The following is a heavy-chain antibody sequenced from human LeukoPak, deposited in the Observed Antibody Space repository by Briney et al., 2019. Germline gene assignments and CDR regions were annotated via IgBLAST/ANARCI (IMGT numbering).Heavy chain of an antibody. D-gene: IGHD6-6*01. Sequence: GGSLRLSCVASGFTFSSYAMHWVRQAPGKGLEWVAVISYDGSNKYYADSVKGRFTISRDNSKNTLYLQMNSLRAEDTAVYYCARDSIAARPHYMDVWGKGTTVTVSS. CDR3: ARDSIAARPHYMDV. CDR2: ISYDGSNK. J-gene: IGHJ6*03. CDR1: GFTFSSYA. V-gene: IGHV3-30-3*01.